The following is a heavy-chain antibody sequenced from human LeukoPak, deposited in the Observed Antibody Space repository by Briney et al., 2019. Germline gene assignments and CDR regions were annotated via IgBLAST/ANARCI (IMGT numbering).Heavy chain of an antibody. D-gene: IGHD3-10*01. Sequence: SETLSLTCTVSDYSISNGYFWGWIRQPPGKGLEWIASIYHSGNTYYNPSLRGGVTISVDTSKNQFSLNVTSVTAADTAVYYCARDGVLLWFGDNDAFDIWGQGTMVTVSS. CDR2: IYHSGNT. J-gene: IGHJ3*02. V-gene: IGHV4-38-2*02. CDR3: ARDGVLLWFGDNDAFDI. CDR1: DYSISNGYF.